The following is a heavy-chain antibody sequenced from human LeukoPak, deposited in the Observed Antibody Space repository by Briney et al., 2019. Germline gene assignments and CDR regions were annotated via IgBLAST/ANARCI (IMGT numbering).Heavy chain of an antibody. J-gene: IGHJ4*02. V-gene: IGHV3-23*01. CDR1: VFTFSNYV. D-gene: IGHD6-6*01. CDR2: IIGSGGTT. CDR3: AKGPVRSSPYYFDY. Sequence: GESLRLSCEASVFTFSNYVMTWVRQAPGKGLEWVSTIIGSGGTTFYADSVKGRFTTSRDNSKNTLYLQLNSLRAEDTAVYYCAKGPVRSSPYYFDYWGQGTLVTVSS.